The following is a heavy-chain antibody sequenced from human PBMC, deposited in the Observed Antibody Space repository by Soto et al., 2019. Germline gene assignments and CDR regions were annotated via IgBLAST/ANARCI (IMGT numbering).Heavy chain of an antibody. J-gene: IGHJ3*02. V-gene: IGHV1-69*01. Sequence: QVQLVQSGAEVKKPGSSVKVSCKASGGTFSSYAISWVRQAPGQGLEWMGGIIPIFGTGNYAQKCQGRATMTADESTSSAYMELSSLGSEDTGVYCCAIRRSWRGHFDIWGQGTMVTVSS. CDR3: AIRRSWRGHFDI. D-gene: IGHD3-16*01. CDR2: IIPIFGTG. CDR1: GGTFSSYA.